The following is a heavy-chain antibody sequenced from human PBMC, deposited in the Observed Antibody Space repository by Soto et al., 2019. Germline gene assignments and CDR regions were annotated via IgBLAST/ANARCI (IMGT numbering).Heavy chain of an antibody. V-gene: IGHV1-3*01. CDR1: GYTFTSYA. CDR2: INAGNGNT. D-gene: IGHD2-21*02. J-gene: IGHJ5*02. CDR3: ASCLGDCYSSVWFDP. Sequence: GASVKVSCKASGYTFTSYAMHWVRQAPGQRLEWMGWINAGNGNTKYSQKFQGRVTITRDTSASTAYMELSSVRSEDTAVYYCASCLGDCYSSVWFDPWGQGTLVTVSS.